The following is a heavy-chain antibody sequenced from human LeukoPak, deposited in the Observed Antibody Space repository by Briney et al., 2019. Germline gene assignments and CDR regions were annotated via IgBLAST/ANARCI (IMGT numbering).Heavy chain of an antibody. V-gene: IGHV3-23*01. D-gene: IGHD3-10*01. Sequence: HAGGSLRLSCAASGFTFSSYAMSWVRQAPGKGLEWVSAISGSGGSTYYADSVKGRFTISRDNSKNTLYLQMNSLRAEDTAVYYCAKDPDYYGSGSYYDYWGQGTLVTVSS. CDR1: GFTFSSYA. CDR3: AKDPDYYGSGSYYDY. CDR2: ISGSGGST. J-gene: IGHJ4*02.